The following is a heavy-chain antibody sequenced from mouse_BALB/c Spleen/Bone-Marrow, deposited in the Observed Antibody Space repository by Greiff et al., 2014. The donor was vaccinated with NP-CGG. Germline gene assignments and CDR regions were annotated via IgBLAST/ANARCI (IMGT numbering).Heavy chain of an antibody. D-gene: IGHD4-1*01. Sequence: EVQLQQSGAELVKPGASVKLSCTASGFNIKDTYMHWVKQRPEQGLEWIGRIDPANGNTKYDPKFQGKATITADTSSNTAYLQLSRLTSEDTAVYYCARWEYYAMDYWGQGTSVTVSP. CDR2: IDPANGNT. V-gene: IGHV14-3*02. J-gene: IGHJ4*01. CDR1: GFNIKDTY. CDR3: ARWEYYAMDY.